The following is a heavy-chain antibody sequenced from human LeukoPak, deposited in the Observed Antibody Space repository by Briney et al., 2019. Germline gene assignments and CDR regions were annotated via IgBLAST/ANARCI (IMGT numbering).Heavy chain of an antibody. D-gene: IGHD5-18*01. V-gene: IGHV1-69*05. J-gene: IGHJ6*03. Sequence: SVKVSCKASGGTFSSYAISWVRQAPGQGLEWMGGIIPIFGTANYAQKFQGRVTMTRDMSTSTVYMELSSLRSEDTAVYYCARRGIQLWLPYYYYYYYMDVWGKGTTVTVSS. CDR2: IIPIFGTA. CDR3: ARRGIQLWLPYYYYYYYMDV. CDR1: GGTFSSYA.